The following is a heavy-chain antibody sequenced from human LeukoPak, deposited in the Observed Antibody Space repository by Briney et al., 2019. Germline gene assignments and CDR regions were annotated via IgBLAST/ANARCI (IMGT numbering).Heavy chain of an antibody. Sequence: PGGSLRLSCAASGFTSGNHWMSWVRQAPGKGLEWVANINNDGSEKYYVDAVKGRFTISRDNSKKSLYLQMNSLRAEDTAVYYCGRAYGAGSCDYWGQGTLVTVSS. CDR1: GFTSGNHW. J-gene: IGHJ4*02. CDR3: GRAYGAGSCDY. D-gene: IGHD3-10*01. CDR2: INNDGSEK. V-gene: IGHV3-7*01.